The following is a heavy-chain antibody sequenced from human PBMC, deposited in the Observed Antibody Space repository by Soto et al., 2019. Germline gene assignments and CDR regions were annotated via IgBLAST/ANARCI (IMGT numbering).Heavy chain of an antibody. CDR3: AKDFRSIAVASFDY. D-gene: IGHD6-19*01. CDR1: GFTFSSYA. V-gene: IGHV3-23*01. CDR2: ISGSGGST. Sequence: GGSLRLSCSASGFTFSSYAMSWVRQAPGKGLEWVSAISGSGGSTYYADSVKGRFTISRDSSKNTLYLQMNSLRAEDTAVYYCAKDFRSIAVASFDYWGQGTLVTVSS. J-gene: IGHJ4*02.